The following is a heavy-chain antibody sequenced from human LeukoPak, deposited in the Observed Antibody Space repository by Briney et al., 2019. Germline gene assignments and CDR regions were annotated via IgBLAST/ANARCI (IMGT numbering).Heavy chain of an antibody. Sequence: SVKVSCKASGGTFSSYAISWVRQAPGQGLEWMGRIIPILGIANYAQKFQGRVTITADKSTSTAYMELSSLRSEDTAVYYCARAMWLAPYFDYWGQGTLVTVSS. CDR3: ARAMWLAPYFDY. V-gene: IGHV1-69*04. D-gene: IGHD6-19*01. J-gene: IGHJ4*02. CDR1: GGTFSSYA. CDR2: IIPILGIA.